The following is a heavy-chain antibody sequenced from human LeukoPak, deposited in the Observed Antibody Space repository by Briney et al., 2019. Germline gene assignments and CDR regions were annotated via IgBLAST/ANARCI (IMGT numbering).Heavy chain of an antibody. D-gene: IGHD3-16*02. CDR2: INHSGST. J-gene: IGHJ4*02. CDR3: ARGSRSSNYDYVWGSYRPRYFDY. CDR1: GGSFSGYY. V-gene: IGHV4-34*01. Sequence: PSETLSLTCAVYGGSFSGYYWSWIRQPPGKGLEWIGEINHSGSTNYNPTLKGRVTISVDTSKNQFSLKLSSVTAADTAVYYCARGSRSSNYDYVWGSYRPRYFDYWGQGTLVTVSS.